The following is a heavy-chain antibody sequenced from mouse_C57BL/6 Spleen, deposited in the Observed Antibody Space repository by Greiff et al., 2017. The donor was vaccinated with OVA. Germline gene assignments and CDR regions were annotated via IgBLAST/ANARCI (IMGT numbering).Heavy chain of an antibody. CDR2: ISGCGGNP. D-gene: IGHD2-1*01. J-gene: IGHJ2*01. Sequence: EVKLVESGGGLVKPGGSLKLSCAASGFTFSSYTMSWVRQTPEKRLEWVATISGCGGNPYYPDSVKVRFTISRDNAKNTLYLQMSSLRSEDTALYYCARDDDGNHYFDDWGQGTTLTVSS. CDR1: GFTFSSYT. CDR3: ARDDDGNHYFDD. V-gene: IGHV5-9*01.